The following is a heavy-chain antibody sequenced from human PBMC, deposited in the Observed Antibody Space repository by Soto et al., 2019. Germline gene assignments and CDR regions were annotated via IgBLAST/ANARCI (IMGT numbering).Heavy chain of an antibody. D-gene: IGHD6-6*01. CDR3: ARAAARRRLNYFYYGMDF. CDR1: AGSITTYY. CDR2: IYYSGST. V-gene: IGHV4-59*01. Sequence: PSGTLSLTGTVSAGSITTYYSSWIPQPPGKGLEGIGYIYYSGSTHYNPSLTSRVTRSVDTSTNQFSLKLSSVTDPDSAVYYCARAAARRRLNYFYYGMDFWGQGTTVTVSS. J-gene: IGHJ6*02.